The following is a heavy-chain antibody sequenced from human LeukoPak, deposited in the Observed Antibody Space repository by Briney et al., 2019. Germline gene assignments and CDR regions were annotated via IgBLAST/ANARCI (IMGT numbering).Heavy chain of an antibody. CDR1: GFTFISYG. J-gene: IGHJ4*02. V-gene: IGHV3-30*02. Sequence: GGSLRLSCAASGFTFISYGMHWVRQAPGKGLEWVTFIRYDGSNKYYADSVKGRFIISRDNSKNTLYLQMNSLRAEDTAVYYCATSQGSWPDYFDYWGQGTLVTVSS. CDR2: IRYDGSNK. D-gene: IGHD6-13*01. CDR3: ATSQGSWPDYFDY.